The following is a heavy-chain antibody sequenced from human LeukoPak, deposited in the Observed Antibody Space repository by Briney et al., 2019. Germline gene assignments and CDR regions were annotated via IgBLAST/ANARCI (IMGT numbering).Heavy chain of an antibody. CDR1: GDSMNSYY. J-gene: IGHJ4*02. Sequence: SETLSLTCTVSGDSMNSYYWSWIRQPPGKGLEWIGYIYYSGSTKYNPSLKSRLTISVDTSKNQFSLKLSSVIAADTAVYFCARGPSYSDGFFDYWGQGTLVTVSS. CDR2: IYYSGST. D-gene: IGHD1-26*01. CDR3: ARGPSYSDGFFDY. V-gene: IGHV4-59*01.